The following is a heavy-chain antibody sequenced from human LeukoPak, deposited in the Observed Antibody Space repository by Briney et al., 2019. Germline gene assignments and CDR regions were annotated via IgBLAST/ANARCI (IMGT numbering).Heavy chain of an antibody. Sequence: GASVKVSCKASGYTFTGYYMHWVRQAPGQGLEWMEWINPNSGGTNYAQKFQGRVTMTRDTSISTAYMELSRLRSDDTAVYYCARDYSSGWFPDYWGQGTLVTVSS. CDR2: INPNSGGT. J-gene: IGHJ4*02. CDR1: GYTFTGYY. CDR3: ARDYSSGWFPDY. V-gene: IGHV1-2*02. D-gene: IGHD6-19*01.